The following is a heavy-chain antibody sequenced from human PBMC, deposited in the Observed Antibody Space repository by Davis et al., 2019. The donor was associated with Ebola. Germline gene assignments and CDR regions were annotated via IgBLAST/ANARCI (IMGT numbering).Heavy chain of an antibody. CDR1: GFTFSGSA. J-gene: IGHJ4*02. D-gene: IGHD6-19*01. Sequence: LGGSLRLSCAASGFTFSGSAMHWVRQASGKGLEWVGRIRSKANSYATAYAASVKGRFTISRDDSKNTAYLQMNSLKTEDTAVYYCTSTVAGTDLDYWGQGTLVTVSS. CDR3: TSTVAGTDLDY. V-gene: IGHV3-73*01. CDR2: IRSKANSYAT.